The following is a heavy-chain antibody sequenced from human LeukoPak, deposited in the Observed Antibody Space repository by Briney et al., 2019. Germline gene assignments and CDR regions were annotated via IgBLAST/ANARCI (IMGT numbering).Heavy chain of an antibody. CDR2: IYYSGTT. V-gene: IGHV4-61*01. J-gene: IGHJ4*02. CDR3: ARGLVDMVATHAAPFDY. D-gene: IGHD5-12*01. Sequence: PSETLSLTCTVSGGSVSSAYSYWSWIRQPPGKGLEWIAYIYYSGTTTYNPSLKSRVSTSLDTSKNQFSLGLSSVTAADTAVYYCARGLVDMVATHAAPFDYWGQGALVTVSS. CDR1: GGSVSSAYSY.